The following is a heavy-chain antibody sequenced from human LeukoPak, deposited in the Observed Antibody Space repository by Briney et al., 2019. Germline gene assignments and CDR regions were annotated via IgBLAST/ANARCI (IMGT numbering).Heavy chain of an antibody. Sequence: ASVKVSCKASGYTFTSYYMHWVRQAPGQGLEWMGIINPSGGSTSYAQKFQGRVTMTRDTSTSTVYMELSSLRSEDTAVYYCATGLNSGGYYYYGMDVWGQGTTVTVSS. CDR2: INPSGGST. CDR1: GYTFTSYY. V-gene: IGHV1-46*01. J-gene: IGHJ6*02. CDR3: ATGLNSGGYYYYGMDV. D-gene: IGHD1-26*01.